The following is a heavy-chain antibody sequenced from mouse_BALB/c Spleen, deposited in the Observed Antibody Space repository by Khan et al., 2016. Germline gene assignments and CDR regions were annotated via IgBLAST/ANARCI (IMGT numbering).Heavy chain of an antibody. D-gene: IGHD1-2*01. CDR3: ARTARIKY. CDR2: ISYSGST. CDR1: GYSITSGYG. V-gene: IGHV3-2*02. Sequence: EVQLQASGPGLVKPSQSLSLTCTVTGYSITSGYGWNWIRQFPGNKLEWMGYISYSGSTNYNPSLNSRISITRDTSKNQFFLQLNSVTTEDTATYYCARTARIKYWGQGTTLTVSS. J-gene: IGHJ2*01.